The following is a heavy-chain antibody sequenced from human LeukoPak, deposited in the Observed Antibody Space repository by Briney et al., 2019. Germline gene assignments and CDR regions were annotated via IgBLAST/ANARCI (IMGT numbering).Heavy chain of an antibody. CDR3: ARDTFPYTGTIWSDAFDI. Sequence: PGGSLRLSCAVSGFTFSDYWMTWVRQAPGKGLEWVANIKQDGSEKNYVDSVKGRFTISRDNAKNSVYLQMHSLRGEDTAVYYCARDTFPYTGTIWSDAFDIWGQGTMVTVSS. J-gene: IGHJ3*02. CDR1: GFTFSDYW. D-gene: IGHD2-2*01. V-gene: IGHV3-7*01. CDR2: IKQDGSEK.